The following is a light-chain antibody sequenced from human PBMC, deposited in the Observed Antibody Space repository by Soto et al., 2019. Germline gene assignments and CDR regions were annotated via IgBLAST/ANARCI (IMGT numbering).Light chain of an antibody. CDR1: RSDIGGYNY. CDR2: GVS. V-gene: IGLV2-14*01. Sequence: QSALTQPASVSGSPVQSITISCTGTRSDIGGYNYVSWYQQYPGKAPKLMISGVSDRPSGVSNRFSGSKSGTTASLTISGLQAEDEADYYCSSYKTSSTVVVFGGGTKLTVL. J-gene: IGLJ2*01. CDR3: SSYKTSSTVVV.